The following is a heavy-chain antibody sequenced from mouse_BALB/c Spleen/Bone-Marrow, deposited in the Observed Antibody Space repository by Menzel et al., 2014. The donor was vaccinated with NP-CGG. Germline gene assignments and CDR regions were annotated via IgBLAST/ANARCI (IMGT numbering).Heavy chain of an antibody. Sequence: EVQVVESGGGLVQPGGSLKLSCAASGFTFSGYGMSWVRQTPDKGLELVATISGSGSSTYYPDSVKGQFTISRDNARNTLYLQMSSLKSEDTAMYYCARGRDWFDYWGQGTTLTVSS. CDR3: ARGRDWFDY. V-gene: IGHV5-6-3*01. D-gene: IGHD3-3*01. J-gene: IGHJ2*01. CDR2: ISGSGSST. CDR1: GFTFSGYG.